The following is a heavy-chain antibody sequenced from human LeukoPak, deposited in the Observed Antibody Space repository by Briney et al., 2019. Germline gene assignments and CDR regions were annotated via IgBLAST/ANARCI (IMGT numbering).Heavy chain of an antibody. J-gene: IGHJ4*02. CDR1: GFTFSSYW. CDR3: ARAKKTLRPVFDY. CDR2: INSDGSST. Sequence: GGPLRLSCAASGFTFSSYWMHWVRQAPGKGLVWVSRINSDGSSTSYADSVKGRFTISRDNAKNTLYLQMNSLRAEDTAVYYCARAKKTLRPVFDYWGQGTLVTVSS. V-gene: IGHV3-74*01. D-gene: IGHD4-17*01.